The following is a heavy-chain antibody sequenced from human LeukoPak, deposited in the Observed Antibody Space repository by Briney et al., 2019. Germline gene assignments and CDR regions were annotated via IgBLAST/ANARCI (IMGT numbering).Heavy chain of an antibody. D-gene: IGHD3-22*01. V-gene: IGHV1-8*01. CDR1: GYTFTSYD. J-gene: IGHJ4*02. CDR3: ARGHRYTANYFDGTGYYFVYDY. CDR2: MNPNSDNT. Sequence: ASVKVSCKASGYTFTSYDINWVRQAAGQGLEWMGRMNPNSDNTGYAQRFQGRLTMTRNTSISTAYMELSSLTSEDTAVYYCARGHRYTANYFDGTGYYFVYDYWGQGTLVTVSS.